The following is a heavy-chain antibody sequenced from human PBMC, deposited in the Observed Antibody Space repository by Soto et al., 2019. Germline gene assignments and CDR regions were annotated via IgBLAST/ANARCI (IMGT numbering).Heavy chain of an antibody. CDR2: VYYSGST. V-gene: IGHV4-31*03. Sequence: QVQVEESGPGLVKPSQTLSLTCTVSGGSISTGDYSWNWIRQHPGKGLEWIGSVYYSGSTFYNPSRRSRVTISLDMSTNQFSLTVRSVTAADTALYYCARGIDSWGQGILVTVSS. D-gene: IGHD3-22*01. J-gene: IGHJ4*02. CDR3: ARGIDS. CDR1: GGSISTGDYS.